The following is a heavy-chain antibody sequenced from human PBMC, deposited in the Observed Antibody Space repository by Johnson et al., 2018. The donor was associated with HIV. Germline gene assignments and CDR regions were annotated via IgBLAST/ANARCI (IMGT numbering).Heavy chain of an antibody. J-gene: IGHJ3*02. V-gene: IGHV3-11*04. CDR1: GFTFSDYY. CDR3: ARDTKVPRYNWNDGAFDI. CDR2: ISSSGSTI. Sequence: QVQLVESGGGLVKPGGSLRLSCAASGFTFSDYYMSWIRQAPGKGLEWVSYISSSGSTIYYADSVKGRFTISRDNSKNTLYLQMNSLRAEDTALYYCARDTKVPRYNWNDGAFDILGQGTMVTVSS. D-gene: IGHD1-1*01.